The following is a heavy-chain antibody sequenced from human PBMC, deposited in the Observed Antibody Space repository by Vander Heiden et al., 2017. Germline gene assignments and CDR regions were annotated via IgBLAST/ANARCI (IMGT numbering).Heavy chain of an antibody. CDR1: SNAW. D-gene: IGHD3-22*01. Sequence: SNAWMNWVRQAPGKGLEWVGRIKSKTDGGTTDYAAPVKGRFTISRDDSKNTLYLQMNSLKTEDTAVYYCTTQSSGYYFLAFDYWGQGTLVTASS. CDR3: TTQSSGYYFLAFDY. CDR2: IKSKTDGGTT. J-gene: IGHJ4*02. V-gene: IGHV3-15*07.